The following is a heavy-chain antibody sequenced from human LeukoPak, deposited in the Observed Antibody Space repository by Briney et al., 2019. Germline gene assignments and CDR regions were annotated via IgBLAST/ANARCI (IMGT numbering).Heavy chain of an antibody. Sequence: SETLSLTCTVSGGSISSYYWSWIRQPAGKGLEWIGRIYTSGSTNYNPSLKSRVTMSVDTSKNQSSLKLSSVTAADTAVYYCARGRYSSGWFKEKTWFDPWGQGTLVTVSS. CDR3: ARGRYSSGWFKEKTWFDP. J-gene: IGHJ5*02. V-gene: IGHV4-4*07. D-gene: IGHD6-19*01. CDR1: GGSISSYY. CDR2: IYTSGST.